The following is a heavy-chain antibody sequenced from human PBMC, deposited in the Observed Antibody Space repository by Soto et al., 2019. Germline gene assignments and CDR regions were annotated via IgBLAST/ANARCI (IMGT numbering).Heavy chain of an antibody. CDR2: IYPGDSDT. Sequence: PGESLKISCKGSGYSFTRYWLGWVRQMPGKGQEWMGIIYPGDSDTRYSPSFQGQVTISADKSISTAYLQWSSLKAADTAMYYCARRPKIAARQNYYYGMDVWGQGTTVTVSS. CDR1: GYSFTRYW. V-gene: IGHV5-51*01. J-gene: IGHJ6*02. D-gene: IGHD6-6*01. CDR3: ARRPKIAARQNYYYGMDV.